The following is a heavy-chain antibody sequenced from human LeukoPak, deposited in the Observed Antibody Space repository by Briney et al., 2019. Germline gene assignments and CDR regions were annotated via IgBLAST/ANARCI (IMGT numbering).Heavy chain of an antibody. CDR2: ISGSGSST. V-gene: IGHV3-23*01. J-gene: IGHJ4*02. D-gene: IGHD3-10*01. Sequence: AISGSGSSTYYADAVKGRFTISRDDSKNTLYLQMNSLRAEDTAVYYCAKDRPYYYGSGSIFDYWGQGTPVTVSS. CDR3: AKDRPYYYGSGSIFDY.